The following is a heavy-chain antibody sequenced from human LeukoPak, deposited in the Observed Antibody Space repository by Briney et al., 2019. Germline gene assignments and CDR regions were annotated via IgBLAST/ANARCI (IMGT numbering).Heavy chain of an antibody. CDR1: GFTFSGYS. CDR3: SGSYSY. Sequence: GGSLRLSCAASGFTFSGYSMNWVRQAPGKGLEWVSYISGTSSTIYYADSVKGRFTISRDNAKNSLYLQMSSLRDEDTAVYYCSGSYSYWGQGTLVTVSS. J-gene: IGHJ4*02. D-gene: IGHD1-26*01. V-gene: IGHV3-48*02. CDR2: ISGTSSTI.